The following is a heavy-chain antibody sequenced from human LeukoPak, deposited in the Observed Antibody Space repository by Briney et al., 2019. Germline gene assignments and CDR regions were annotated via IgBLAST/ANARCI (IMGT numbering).Heavy chain of an antibody. CDR3: ARPYYYDSRIDP. J-gene: IGHJ5*02. CDR2: FYYSGST. V-gene: IGHV4-30-4*08. D-gene: IGHD3-22*01. Sequence: PGGSLRLSCAASGFTFSGYEMNWVRQPPGKGLEWIGYFYYSGSTYYNPSLKSRVTISVDTSKNQFSLKLSSVTAADTAVYYCARPYYYDSRIDPWGQGTLVTVSS. CDR1: GFTFSGYE.